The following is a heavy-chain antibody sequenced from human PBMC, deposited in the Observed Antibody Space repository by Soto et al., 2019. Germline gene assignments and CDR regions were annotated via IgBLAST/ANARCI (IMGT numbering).Heavy chain of an antibody. D-gene: IGHD1-20*01. Sequence: QLQLQESGPGLVKPSETLSLTCSVSGDSLSSSYYYWGWIRQPPGERLEWIASVAYTGSAYYSPSLRSRVTISVDTSNNDFSLKVASVSAADTALYYCARQGINRGFGPGAFDIWGQGTTVIVSS. CDR2: VAYTGSA. CDR1: GDSLSSSYYY. V-gene: IGHV4-39*01. J-gene: IGHJ3*02. CDR3: ARQGINRGFGPGAFDI.